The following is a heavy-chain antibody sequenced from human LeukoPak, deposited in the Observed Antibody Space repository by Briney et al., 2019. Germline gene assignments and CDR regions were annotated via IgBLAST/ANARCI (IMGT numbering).Heavy chain of an antibody. D-gene: IGHD4-11*01. CDR1: GFAFSNYW. Sequence: GGSLRLSCAASGFAFSNYWMSWVRQAPGKGLEWVANMNEDGSEKNYVDSVKGRFTISKDNAQDSLYLQMNSLRAEDTAVYYCARDRGYSNFDYWGQGTLLTVSS. J-gene: IGHJ4*02. CDR3: ARDRGYSNFDY. V-gene: IGHV3-7*01. CDR2: MNEDGSEK.